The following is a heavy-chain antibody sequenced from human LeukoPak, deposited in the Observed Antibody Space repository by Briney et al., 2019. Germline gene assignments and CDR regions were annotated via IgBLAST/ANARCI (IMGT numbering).Heavy chain of an antibody. J-gene: IGHJ5*02. Sequence: SETLSLTCTVSGGSISSYYWSWIRQPPGKGLEWIGRIFTSGSTNYNPSLKSRVTMSVDTSKNQFSLKLSSVTAADTAVYYCARYCSSTSCSDWFDPWGQGTLVTVSS. CDR2: IFTSGST. CDR3: ARYCSSTSCSDWFDP. V-gene: IGHV4-4*07. CDR1: GGSISSYY. D-gene: IGHD2-2*01.